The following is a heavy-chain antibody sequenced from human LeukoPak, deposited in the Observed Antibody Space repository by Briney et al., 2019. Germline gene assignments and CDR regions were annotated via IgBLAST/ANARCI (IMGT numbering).Heavy chain of an antibody. J-gene: IGHJ4*02. CDR1: GFPFSSYA. V-gene: IGHV3-23*01. D-gene: IGHD1-26*01. CDR2: ITGNGGTA. Sequence: GGSLRLSCAASGFPFSSYAMSWFRQAPGKGLEWVSTITGNGGTAFYADSVKGRFTISRDNSKNTLYLQMNSLRAEDTAVYYCAKDYSGTYFRGADHWGQGTLVTVSS. CDR3: AKDYSGTYFRGADH.